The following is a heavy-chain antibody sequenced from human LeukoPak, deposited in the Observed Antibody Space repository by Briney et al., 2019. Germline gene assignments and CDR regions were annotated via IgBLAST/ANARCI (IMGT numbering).Heavy chain of an antibody. Sequence: ASVKVSCKASGYTFTSYDINWVRQATGQGLEWMGWMNPNSGNTGCAQKFQGRVTMTRNTSISTAYMELSSLRSEDTAVYYCARGVGIRYFDWLRAKNWFDPWGQGTLVTVSS. V-gene: IGHV1-8*01. CDR2: MNPNSGNT. CDR1: GYTFTSYD. D-gene: IGHD3-9*01. CDR3: ARGVGIRYFDWLRAKNWFDP. J-gene: IGHJ5*02.